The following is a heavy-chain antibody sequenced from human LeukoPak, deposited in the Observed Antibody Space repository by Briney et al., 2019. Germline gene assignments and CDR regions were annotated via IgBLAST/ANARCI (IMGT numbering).Heavy chain of an antibody. CDR2: IYYSGST. D-gene: IGHD6-6*01. J-gene: IGHJ5*02. Sequence: PSETLSLTCTVSSGSITTGGYYWSWIRQHPGKGLEWIGNIYYSGSTYYNPSLKSRPIISIDTSKNQFSLKLTSVTAADTAVYYCARSFTGSSSYWFDPWGQGTLVTVS. CDR1: SGSITTGGYY. CDR3: ARSFTGSSSYWFDP. V-gene: IGHV4-31*03.